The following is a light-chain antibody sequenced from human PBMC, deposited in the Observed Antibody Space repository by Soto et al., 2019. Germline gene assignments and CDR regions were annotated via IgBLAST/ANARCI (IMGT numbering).Light chain of an antibody. J-gene: IGLJ1*01. V-gene: IGLV2-14*01. CDR3: SSYTSSGTLV. Sequence: QCALTQPASVSGSPGQSIAVSCTGTNSDLGGYNYVSWYQHHPGKAPKLMIYEVSNRPSGVSNRFSGSKSGNTASLAISGLQAEDEADYYCSSYTSSGTLVFGTGTKVTVL. CDR2: EVS. CDR1: NSDLGGYNY.